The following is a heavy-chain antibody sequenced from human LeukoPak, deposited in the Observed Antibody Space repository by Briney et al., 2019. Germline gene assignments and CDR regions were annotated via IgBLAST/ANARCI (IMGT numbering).Heavy chain of an antibody. J-gene: IGHJ4*02. D-gene: IGHD6-6*01. Sequence: GASVKASCKASGYTFTGYYMHWVRQAPGQGLEWMGWINPNSGGTNYAQKFQGWVTMTRDTTISTAYMELSRLRSDDTAVYYCARSYSSSSFSDYWGQGTLVTVSS. V-gene: IGHV1-2*04. CDR1: GYTFTGYY. CDR3: ARSYSSSSFSDY. CDR2: INPNSGGT.